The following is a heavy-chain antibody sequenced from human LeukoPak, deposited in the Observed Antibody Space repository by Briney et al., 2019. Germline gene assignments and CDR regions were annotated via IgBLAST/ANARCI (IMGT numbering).Heavy chain of an antibody. J-gene: IGHJ4*02. CDR1: GGTFSSYA. CDR3: ARDSRDGYID. Sequence: GASVKVSCKASGGTFSSYAISWVRQAPGQGLEWMGRIIPIFGTANYAQKFQGRVTITTDESTSTAYMELSRLRSEDTAVYYCARDSRDGYIDWGQGTLVTVSS. D-gene: IGHD5-24*01. V-gene: IGHV1-69*05. CDR2: IIPIFGTA.